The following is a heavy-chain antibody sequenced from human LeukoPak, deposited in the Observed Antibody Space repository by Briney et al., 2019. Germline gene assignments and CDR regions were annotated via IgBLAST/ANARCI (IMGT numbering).Heavy chain of an antibody. CDR2: ISKEESNK. CDR3: AKDNPVLHY. CDR1: GFSFSTCG. J-gene: IGHJ4*02. Sequence: GGSLRLSCAASGFSFSTCGMHWVRQTPGKGLEWVSHISKEESNKYYADSVKGRLPVSRDTSKNPLFFQLNTRRLEDTDRYPCAKDNPVLHYLGQGTLLTVSS. V-gene: IGHV3-30*18.